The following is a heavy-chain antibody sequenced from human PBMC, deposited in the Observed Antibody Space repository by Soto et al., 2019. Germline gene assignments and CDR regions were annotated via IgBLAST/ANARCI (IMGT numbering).Heavy chain of an antibody. CDR1: GYTFTSYA. Sequence: GASVKVSCKASGYTFTSYAMHWVRQAPGQRLEWMGWINAGNGNTKYSQKFQGRVTITRDTSASTAYMELSSLRSEDTAVYYCARGDPYYDYIWGSYPAILFDYWGQGTLVTVSS. CDR3: ARGDPYYDYIWGSYPAILFDY. CDR2: INAGNGNT. V-gene: IGHV1-3*01. J-gene: IGHJ4*02. D-gene: IGHD3-16*02.